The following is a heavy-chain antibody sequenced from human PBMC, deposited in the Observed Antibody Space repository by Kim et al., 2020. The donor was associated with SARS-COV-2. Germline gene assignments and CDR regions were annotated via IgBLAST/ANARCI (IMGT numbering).Heavy chain of an antibody. CDR3: ARDYPGGSLNY. Sequence: EYAESVKSRITNSPDTSKNQFSLHLNSVTPGDTAVYYCARDYPGGSLNYWGQGTLVTVSS. V-gene: IGHV6-1*01. J-gene: IGHJ4*02. D-gene: IGHD2-15*01.